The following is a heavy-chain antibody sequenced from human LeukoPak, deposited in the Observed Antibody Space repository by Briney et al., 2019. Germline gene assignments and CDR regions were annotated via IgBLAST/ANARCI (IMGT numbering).Heavy chain of an antibody. D-gene: IGHD1-26*01. J-gene: IGHJ3*02. CDR2: IWYDGSNK. CDR3: ARAMEGATISAFDI. Sequence: PGGSLRLSCAASGFTFSSYGMHWVRQAPGKGLEWEAVIWYDGSNKYYADSVKGRFTISRDNSKNTLYLQMNSLRAEDTAVYYCARAMEGATISAFDIWGQGTMVTVSS. CDR1: GFTFSSYG. V-gene: IGHV3-33*01.